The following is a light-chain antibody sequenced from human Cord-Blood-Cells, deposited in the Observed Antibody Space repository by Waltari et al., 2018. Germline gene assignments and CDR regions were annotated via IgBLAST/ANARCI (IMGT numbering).Light chain of an antibody. CDR3: KQYNSYWT. J-gene: IGKJ1*01. CDR1: QSISSW. CDR2: KES. V-gene: IGKV1-5*03. Sequence: DIQMTQSPSTLPASVGNSVPITCRASQSISSWLAWYQQKPGKAPKRLIYKESSLESGVPSRCSGSGSGTEFTLTISSLQPDDVATYYCKQYNSYWTFGQGTKVEIK.